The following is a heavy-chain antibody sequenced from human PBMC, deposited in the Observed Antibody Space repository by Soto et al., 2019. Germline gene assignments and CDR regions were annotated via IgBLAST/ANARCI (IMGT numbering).Heavy chain of an antibody. V-gene: IGHV4-30-4*01. CDR3: ARDREWSSDNWFDP. D-gene: IGHD3-3*01. CDR2: IYYSGST. CDR1: GGSISSGDYY. J-gene: IGHJ5*02. Sequence: SETLSLTCTVSGGSISSGDYYWSWIRQPPGKGLEWIGYIYYSGSTYYNPSLKSRVTISVDTSKNQFSLKLSSVTAADTAVYYCARDREWSSDNWFDPWGQGTLVTVSS.